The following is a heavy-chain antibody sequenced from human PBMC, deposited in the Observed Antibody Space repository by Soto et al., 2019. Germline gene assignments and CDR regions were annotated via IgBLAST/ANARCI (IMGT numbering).Heavy chain of an antibody. Sequence: GGSLRLSCTPSGFIFSDYSMNWVRQAPGKGLEWISYITTTSGTMYYADSVKGRFTISRDNAKNSLYLQMNSLRDEDTAVYYCARDSSGRQYYGMDVWGQGTTVTVSS. CDR3: ARDSSGRQYYGMDV. V-gene: IGHV3-48*02. J-gene: IGHJ6*02. CDR1: GFIFSDYS. D-gene: IGHD3-22*01. CDR2: ITTTSGTM.